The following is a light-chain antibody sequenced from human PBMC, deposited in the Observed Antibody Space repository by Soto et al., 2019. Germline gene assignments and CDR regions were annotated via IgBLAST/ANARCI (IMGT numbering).Light chain of an antibody. CDR1: QSVSSW. Sequence: DIQMTQSPSTLPASVGDRVTITCRASQSVSSWLAWYQQKPGKAPKLLIYKASRLESGVPSRFSGSGSGTEFTLTISRLEPEDFAVYYCQQYGSSPPITFGQGTRLEI. CDR3: QQYGSSPPIT. V-gene: IGKV1-5*03. J-gene: IGKJ5*01. CDR2: KAS.